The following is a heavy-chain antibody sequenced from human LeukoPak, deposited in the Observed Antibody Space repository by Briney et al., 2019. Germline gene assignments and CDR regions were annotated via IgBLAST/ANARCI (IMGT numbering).Heavy chain of an antibody. CDR3: ARDRFNYGDDAFDI. CDR1: GFTVSSNY. D-gene: IGHD4-17*01. V-gene: IGHV3-53*01. Sequence: PGGSLRLSCAASGFTVSSNYMSWVRQAPGKGLEWVSVIYSGGSTYYADSVKGRFTISRDNSKNTLYLQLNSLRAEDTAVYYCARDRFNYGDDAFDIWGQGTMVTVSS. CDR2: IYSGGST. J-gene: IGHJ3*02.